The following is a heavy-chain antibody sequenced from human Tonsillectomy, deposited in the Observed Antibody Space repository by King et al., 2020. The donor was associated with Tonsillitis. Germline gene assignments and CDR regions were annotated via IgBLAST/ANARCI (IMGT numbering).Heavy chain of an antibody. D-gene: IGHD3-22*01. Sequence: QLQESGPGLVKPSETLSLICTVSGGSISSSTYYWGWIHQPPGKGLEWIGTMYFSGSTYSNPSLKSRVTISIDTSKNQFSLKLRSVTAADTAVYFCARLPDSTSYFDYWGQGTLVTVSS. CDR2: MYFSGST. J-gene: IGHJ4*02. V-gene: IGHV4-39*01. CDR3: ARLPDSTSYFDY. CDR1: GGSISSSTYY.